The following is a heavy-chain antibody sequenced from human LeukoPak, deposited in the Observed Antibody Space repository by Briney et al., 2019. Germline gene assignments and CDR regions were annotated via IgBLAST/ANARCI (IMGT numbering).Heavy chain of an antibody. CDR2: IKSKTDGGTT. Sequence: PGGSLRLSCAASGFTFSNAWMSWVRQAPGKGLEWVGRIKSKTDGGTTDYAAPVKGRFTISRDDSKNTLYLQMNSLKTEDTAVYYCTTDPDCSSTSCYNWFDPWGQGTLVTVSS. V-gene: IGHV3-15*01. CDR1: GFTFSNAW. J-gene: IGHJ5*02. D-gene: IGHD2-2*01. CDR3: TTDPDCSSTSCYNWFDP.